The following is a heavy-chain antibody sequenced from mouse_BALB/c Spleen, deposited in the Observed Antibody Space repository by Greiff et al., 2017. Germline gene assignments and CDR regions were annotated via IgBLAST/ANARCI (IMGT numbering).Heavy chain of an antibody. CDR3: ARANYYYGSSIFYAMDY. V-gene: IGHV1-39*01. CDR2: INPYYGST. Sequence: VQLQQTGPELVKPGASVKISCKASGYSFTDYIMLWVKQSHGKSLEWIGNINPYYGSTSYNLKFKGKATLTVDKSSSTAYMQLNSLTSEDSAVYYCARANYYYGSSIFYAMDYWGQGTSVTVSS. D-gene: IGHD1-1*01. J-gene: IGHJ4*01. CDR1: GYSFTDYI.